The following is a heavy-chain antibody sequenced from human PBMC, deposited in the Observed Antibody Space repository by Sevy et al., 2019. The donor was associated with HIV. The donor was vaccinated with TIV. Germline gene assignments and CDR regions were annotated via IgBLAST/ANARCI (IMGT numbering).Heavy chain of an antibody. D-gene: IGHD1-26*01. V-gene: IGHV3-30*18. Sequence: GGSLRLSCAASXXTFSNYGMXWVRXAPGXGLEWVXVVSXXGSTKYYADFVKGRFTISRDNSKNTVYLQMNTLRTEDTAVFYCAKGSXAXDXXXXXXGXGTMVTVSS. CDR1: XXTFSNYG. CDR3: AKGSXAXDXXXXX. J-gene: IGHJ3*01. CDR2: VSXXGSTK.